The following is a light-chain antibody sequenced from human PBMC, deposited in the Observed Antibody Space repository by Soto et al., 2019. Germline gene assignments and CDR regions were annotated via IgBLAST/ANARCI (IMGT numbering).Light chain of an antibody. CDR1: QSISSW. J-gene: IGKJ1*01. CDR2: DAS. V-gene: IGKV1-5*01. Sequence: DIQMTQSPSTLSASVGDRVTITCRASQSISSWLAWYQQKPGKAPKLLIYDASSLGSGVPSRFSGSGSGTEFTLTISSLQPDDFATYYCQQYNSYSSVAFGQGGKAAIK. CDR3: QQYNSYSSVA.